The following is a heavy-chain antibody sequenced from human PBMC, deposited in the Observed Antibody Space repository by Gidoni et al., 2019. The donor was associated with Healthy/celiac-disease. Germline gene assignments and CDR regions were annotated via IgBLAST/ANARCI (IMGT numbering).Heavy chain of an antibody. J-gene: IGHJ3*02. CDR3: ARSDDSSGYYAFDI. CDR2: SSSSSSYI. CDR1: GFTFSSYS. Sequence: EVQLVESGGGLLTPGGSLRLSCAASGFTFSSYSMNWVRQAPGKGLEWVSSSSSSSSYIYYADSVKGRFTISRENAKNSLYLQMNSLRAEDTAVYYCARSDDSSGYYAFDIWGQGTMVTVSS. V-gene: IGHV3-21*01. D-gene: IGHD3-22*01.